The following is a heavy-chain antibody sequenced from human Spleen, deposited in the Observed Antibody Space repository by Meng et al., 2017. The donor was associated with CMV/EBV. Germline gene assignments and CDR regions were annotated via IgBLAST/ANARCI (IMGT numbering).Heavy chain of an antibody. D-gene: IGHD6-6*01. V-gene: IGHV1-69*10. CDR3: AREAVYSSSSDGLFNWFDP. J-gene: IGHJ5*02. CDR1: FSSYA. Sequence: FSSYAISWVRQAPGQGLEWMGGIIPILGIANYAQKFQGRVTITADKSTSTAYMELSSLGSEDTAVYYCAREAVYSSSSDGLFNWFDPWGQGTLVTVSS. CDR2: IIPILGIA.